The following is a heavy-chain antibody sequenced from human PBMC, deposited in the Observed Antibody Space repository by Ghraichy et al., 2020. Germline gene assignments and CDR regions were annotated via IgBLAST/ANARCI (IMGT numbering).Heavy chain of an antibody. J-gene: IGHJ4*02. V-gene: IGHV4-34*01. D-gene: IGHD7-27*01. Sequence: SETLSLTCAVYGGSFSGYYWSWIRQPPGKGLEWIGEINHSGSTNYNPSLKSRVTISVDTSKNQFSLKLSSVTAADTAVYYCARVTRTGEGDYWGQGTLVTVSS. CDR2: INHSGST. CDR1: GGSFSGYY. CDR3: ARVTRTGEGDY.